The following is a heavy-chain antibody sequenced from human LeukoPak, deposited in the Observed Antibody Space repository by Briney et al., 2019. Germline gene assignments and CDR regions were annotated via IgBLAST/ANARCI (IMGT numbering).Heavy chain of an antibody. CDR1: GFTFSNYS. V-gene: IGHV3-23*01. D-gene: IGHD3-22*01. J-gene: IGHJ4*01. CDR3: AKRGYDSSGYYMREFYY. Sequence: GGTLRLSCATSGFTFSNYSLNWVRQAPGKGREWVSAISGSGGSTYYADSVKGRFTISRDNSKNTVYLQMNSLRAEDACLYYCAKRGYDSSGYYMREFYYWG. CDR2: ISGSGGST.